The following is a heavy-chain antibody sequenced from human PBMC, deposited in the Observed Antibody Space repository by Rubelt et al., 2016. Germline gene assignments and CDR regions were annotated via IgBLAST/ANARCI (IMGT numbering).Heavy chain of an antibody. V-gene: IGHV3-48*04. J-gene: IGHJ4*02. CDR2: ISSSSSTI. D-gene: IGHD3-22*01. Sequence: GGSLRLSCAASGFTFSSYSMNWVRQAPGKGLEWVSYISSSSSTIYYADSVKGRFTISRDNAKNSLYLQMNSLRAEDTAVYYCAREFWESSGYYDDWGQGTLVTVSS. CDR1: GFTFSSYS. CDR3: AREFWESSGYYDD.